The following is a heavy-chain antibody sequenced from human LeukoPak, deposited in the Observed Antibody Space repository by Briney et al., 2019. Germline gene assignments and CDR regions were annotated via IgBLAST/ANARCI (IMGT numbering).Heavy chain of an antibody. CDR2: IKEDGSEK. CDR1: GFTFSSYA. D-gene: IGHD2-15*01. V-gene: IGHV3-7*03. CDR3: AKFGESVVGAALLDAFDI. Sequence: PGGSLRLSCAASGFTFSSYAMHWVRQAPGKGLEWVANIKEDGSEKYYVDSVKGRFTISRDNAKNSLYLQMNSLRAEDTAKYYCAKFGESVVGAALLDAFDIWGRGTMVTASS. J-gene: IGHJ3*02.